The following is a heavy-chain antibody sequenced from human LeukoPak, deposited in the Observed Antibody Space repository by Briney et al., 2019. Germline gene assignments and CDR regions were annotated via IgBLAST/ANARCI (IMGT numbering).Heavy chain of an antibody. Sequence: GGSLRLSCVASGFTFSSYWMTWVRQAPGKGLEWVANIKTDGSQIYYVDSVKGRFTISRDNAKNSLYLQMNSLRAEDTAVYYCARDLGPHSSSPNSGAFDIWGQGTMVTVSS. J-gene: IGHJ3*02. V-gene: IGHV3-7*01. CDR2: IKTDGSQI. D-gene: IGHD6-6*01. CDR3: ARDLGPHSSSPNSGAFDI. CDR1: GFTFSSYW.